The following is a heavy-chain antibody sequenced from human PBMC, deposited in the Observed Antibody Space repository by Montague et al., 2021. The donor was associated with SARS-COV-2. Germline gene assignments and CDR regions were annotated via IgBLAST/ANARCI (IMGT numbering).Heavy chain of an antibody. CDR3: ASGGEEEKVRGVP. D-gene: IGHD3-10*01. J-gene: IGHJ5*02. CDR1: GFNFSIYS. CDR2: ISSSSSTI. Sequence: SLRLSCAASGFNFSIYSMNWVRQAPGKGLEWVSYISSSSSTIYYADSVKGRFTISRDNAKNSLYLQMNSLRDEDTAVYYCASGGEEEKVRGVPWGQGTLVTVSS. V-gene: IGHV3-48*02.